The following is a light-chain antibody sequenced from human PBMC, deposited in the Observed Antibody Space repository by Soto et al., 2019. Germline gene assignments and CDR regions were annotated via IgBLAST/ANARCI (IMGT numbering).Light chain of an antibody. Sequence: EIVLTQSPGTLSMPPGGRPTLSCRASQSVSSNYLAWSQQKPGQAPRLLIYGASSRATGIPDRFSGSGSGTDFTLTISRLEPEEFAVYYCHQYGTSPWTFGQGTKV. V-gene: IGKV3-20*01. CDR3: HQYGTSPWT. CDR1: QSVSSNY. CDR2: GAS. J-gene: IGKJ1*01.